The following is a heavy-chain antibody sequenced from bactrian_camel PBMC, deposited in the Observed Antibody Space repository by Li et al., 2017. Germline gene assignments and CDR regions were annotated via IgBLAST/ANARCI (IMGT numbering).Heavy chain of an antibody. D-gene: IGHD3*01. CDR1: GATQDIGC. CDR2: IDSVGIT. V-gene: IGHV3S53*01. Sequence: QLVESGGESVQAGGSLRLSCVASGATQDIGCVGWFRQVPGLEREGIGSIDSVGITTYADSLKARFTLSRDNAKDTLYLQMNSLKIEDTAVYYCALGSSRQATMTARGKGTQVTVS. J-gene: IGHJ4*01.